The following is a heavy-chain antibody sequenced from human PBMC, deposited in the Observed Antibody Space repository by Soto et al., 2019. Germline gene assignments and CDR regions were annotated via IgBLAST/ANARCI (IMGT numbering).Heavy chain of an antibody. D-gene: IGHD3-3*01. V-gene: IGHV4-34*01. CDR2: INHSGST. CDR3: ARVFHYDFWSGYSYYFDY. J-gene: IGHJ4*02. CDR1: GGSFSGYY. Sequence: SETLSLTCAVYGGSFSGYYWSWIRQPPGKGLEWIGEINHSGSTNYNPSLKSRVTISVDTSKNQFSLKLSSVTAADTAVYYCARVFHYDFWSGYSYYFDYWGQGTLVTVSS.